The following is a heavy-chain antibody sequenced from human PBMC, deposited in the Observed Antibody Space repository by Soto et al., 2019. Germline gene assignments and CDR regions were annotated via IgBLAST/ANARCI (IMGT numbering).Heavy chain of an antibody. J-gene: IGHJ3*02. CDR2: IYPGDSDT. CDR1: GYSFTSYW. Sequence: GESLKISCKGSGYSFTSYWIGWVRQMPGKGLEWMGIIYPGDSDTRYSPSFQGQVTISADKSISTAYLQWSSLKASVTAMYYCARHGPDYGDYDAFDIWGQGTMVTVSS. D-gene: IGHD4-17*01. V-gene: IGHV5-51*01. CDR3: ARHGPDYGDYDAFDI.